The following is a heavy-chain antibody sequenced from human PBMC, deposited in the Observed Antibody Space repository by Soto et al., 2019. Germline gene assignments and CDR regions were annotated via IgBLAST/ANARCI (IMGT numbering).Heavy chain of an antibody. CDR3: ARGAVAVDWYFDL. J-gene: IGHJ2*01. Sequence: QVQLQESGPGLVKPSETLSLTCTVSSGSISSYYWSWIRQPPGKGLEWIGYIYYSGSTNYNPSLKSRVTISVDTSKNQFSLKLSSVTAADTAVYYCARGAVAVDWYFDLWGRGTLVIVSS. CDR2: IYYSGST. CDR1: SGSISSYY. V-gene: IGHV4-59*01. D-gene: IGHD6-19*01.